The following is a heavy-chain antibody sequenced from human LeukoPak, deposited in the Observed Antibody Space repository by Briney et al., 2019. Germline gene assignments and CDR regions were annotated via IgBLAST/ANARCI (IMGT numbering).Heavy chain of an antibody. CDR2: IYYSGST. D-gene: IGHD3-3*01. J-gene: IGHJ3*02. V-gene: IGHV4-39*01. Sequence: SETLSLTCTVSGGSISSSSYYWGWIRQPPGKGLEWIGSIYYSGSTYYNPSLKSRVTISVDTSKNQFSLKLSSVTAADTAVYYCARVVYYEFWSGYYALDAFDIWGQGTVVTVSS. CDR3: ARVVYYEFWSGYYALDAFDI. CDR1: GGSISSSSYY.